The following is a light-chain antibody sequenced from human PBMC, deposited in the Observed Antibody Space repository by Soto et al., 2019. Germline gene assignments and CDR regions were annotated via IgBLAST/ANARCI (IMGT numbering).Light chain of an antibody. CDR3: QHYDNLPFT. CDR2: DAS. J-gene: IGKJ3*01. Sequence: DIQLTHSPSSLSASVGDRVTITCQASQDINNYLNWYQQKPGKAPKLLIYDASNLETGVPSRFSGSGSGTDLTFTISGLQPEDIATYYCQHYDNLPFTFGHGTKVDFK. CDR1: QDINNY. V-gene: IGKV1-33*01.